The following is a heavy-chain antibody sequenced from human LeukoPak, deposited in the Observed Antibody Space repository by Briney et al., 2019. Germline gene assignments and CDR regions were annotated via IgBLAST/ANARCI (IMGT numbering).Heavy chain of an antibody. Sequence: SETLSLTCTVSGGSISSYYWSWIRQPPGKGLEWIGYIYYSGSTNYNPSLKSRVTISVDTPKNQFSLKLSSVTAADTAVYYCARHAPVAGTRGWFDPWGQETLVTVSS. V-gene: IGHV4-59*08. J-gene: IGHJ5*02. CDR1: GGSISSYY. CDR2: IYYSGST. CDR3: ARHAPVAGTRGWFDP. D-gene: IGHD6-19*01.